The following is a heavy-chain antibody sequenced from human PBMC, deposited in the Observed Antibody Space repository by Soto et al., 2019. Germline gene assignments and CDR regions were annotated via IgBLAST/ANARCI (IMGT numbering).Heavy chain of an antibody. V-gene: IGHV3-9*01. CDR1: GFPFDNYD. CDR2: ISWTSDTI. D-gene: IGHD3-9*01. J-gene: IGHJ3*01. Sequence: EVQLVESGGGLVQPGRSLRLSCAASGFPFDNYDMHWVRQAPGRGLEWVSVISWTSDTIGYADSVKGRFTISRDNAKNSLYLQMNSLSAEDTALYYCARRVFSGAFDVWGQGTMVTVSS. CDR3: ARRVFSGAFDV.